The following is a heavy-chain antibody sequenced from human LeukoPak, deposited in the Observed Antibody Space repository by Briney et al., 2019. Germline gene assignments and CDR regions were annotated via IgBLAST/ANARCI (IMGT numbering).Heavy chain of an antibody. D-gene: IGHD6-19*01. CDR3: ARFRVAVAGTGDYFDY. CDR2: ISSSSSSYI. Sequence: PGGSLRLSCAASGFTFSSYSMNWVRQAPGKGLEWVSTISSSSSSYIYYADSVKGRFTISRDNAKNSLYLQMNSLRAEDTAVYYCARFRVAVAGTGDYFDYWGQGTLVTVSS. J-gene: IGHJ4*02. CDR1: GFTFSSYS. V-gene: IGHV3-21*01.